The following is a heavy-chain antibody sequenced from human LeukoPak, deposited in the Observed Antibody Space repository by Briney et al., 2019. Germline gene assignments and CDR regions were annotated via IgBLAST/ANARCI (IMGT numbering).Heavy chain of an antibody. D-gene: IGHD6-13*01. CDR2: MYYRGNT. CDR3: ATGVHGIAAAGDYYFDY. Sequence: SETLSLTCTVSGGSISSYYWSWIRQPPGKGLEWIGYMYYRGNTNYDPSLKSRVTISIDTPNNQFSLKLNSVTAADTAVYYCATGVHGIAAAGDYYFDYWGQGTLVTVSS. J-gene: IGHJ4*02. CDR1: GGSISSYY. V-gene: IGHV4-59*01.